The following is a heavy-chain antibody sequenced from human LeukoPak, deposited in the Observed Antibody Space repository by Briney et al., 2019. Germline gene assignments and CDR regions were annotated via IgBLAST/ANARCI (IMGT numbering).Heavy chain of an antibody. CDR1: GYTFTGYY. V-gene: IGHV1-2*02. CDR2: INPNSGGI. D-gene: IGHD3-10*01. J-gene: IGHJ4*02. Sequence: VSVKVSCKASGYTFTGYYIYWVRQAPGQGLEWMGWINPNSGGINYAQKFQGRVTMTRDTSMSTAYMDLSRLKSDDTAVYYCARDRGVLKSPLDYWGQGTLVTVSS. CDR3: ARDRGVLKSPLDY.